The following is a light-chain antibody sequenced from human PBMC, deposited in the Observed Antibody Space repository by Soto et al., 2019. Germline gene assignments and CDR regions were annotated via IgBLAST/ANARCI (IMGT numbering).Light chain of an antibody. CDR2: SDD. Sequence: QSALTQPPSASGSPGQSVAISCTGTSSDVGGYNYVSWYQQFPGTAPQLLIYSDDQRPSGVPDRFSGSKSGTSASLAISGLQAEDEADYYCAAWDDSLSGYVFGTGTKLTVL. CDR1: SSDVGGYNY. J-gene: IGLJ1*01. CDR3: AAWDDSLSGYV. V-gene: IGLV2-8*01.